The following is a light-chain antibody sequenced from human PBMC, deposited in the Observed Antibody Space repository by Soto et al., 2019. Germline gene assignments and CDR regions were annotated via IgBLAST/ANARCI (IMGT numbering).Light chain of an antibody. CDR3: QQYGSSSWT. J-gene: IGKJ1*01. CDR2: GTS. V-gene: IGKV3-20*01. CDR1: QSVSSSY. Sequence: EIVLTQSPGTLSLSPGERATLSCRASQSVSSSYLAWYQQKPGQAPRLLIYGTSSRATAIPDRFSGSGSGTDFTLTISRLEPEDFAGYYCQQYGSSSWTSGQGTKVAIK.